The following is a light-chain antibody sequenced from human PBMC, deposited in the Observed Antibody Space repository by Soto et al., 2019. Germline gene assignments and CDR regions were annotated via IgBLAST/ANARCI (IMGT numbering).Light chain of an antibody. V-gene: IGKV1-9*01. J-gene: IGKJ1*01. CDR2: AAS. Sequence: DIQMTQSPSSLSASVGDRVTITCRASQGISSYLAWYQQKPGKAPKLLIYAASTLHSGVPSRFSGSGSGTDFTLTISSLQPEDFATYYCQQYNSWTFGQGTKVDIK. CDR1: QGISSY. CDR3: QQYNSWT.